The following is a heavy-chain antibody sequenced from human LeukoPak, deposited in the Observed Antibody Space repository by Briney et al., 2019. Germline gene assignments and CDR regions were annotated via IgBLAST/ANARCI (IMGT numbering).Heavy chain of an antibody. CDR3: ARNYDY. D-gene: IGHD5-24*01. J-gene: IGHJ4*02. CDR2: ISGSGNKF. CDR1: GSTFSDYE. V-gene: IGHV3-48*03. Sequence: PGGSLRLSCTASGSTFSDYEMNWVRQAPGKGLEWVSYISGSGNKFYYADSVKGRVTISRDNAKNSLFLQMDSLRAEDTAVYYCARNYDYWGQGTLVTVSS.